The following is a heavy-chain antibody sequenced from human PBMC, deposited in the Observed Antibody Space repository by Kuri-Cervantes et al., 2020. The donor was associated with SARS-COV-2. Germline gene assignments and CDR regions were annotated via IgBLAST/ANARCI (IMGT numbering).Heavy chain of an antibody. D-gene: IGHD3-22*01. Sequence: SETLSLTCTVSGGSISSYYWSWIRQPPGKGLEWIGRIYTSGSTNYNPSLKSRVTMSVDTSKNQFSLKLSSVTAADTAVYYCARVRQYDSSGYYAYYFDYWGQGTLVTVSS. CDR1: GGSISSYY. J-gene: IGHJ4*02. CDR2: IYTSGST. V-gene: IGHV4-4*07. CDR3: ARVRQYDSSGYYAYYFDY.